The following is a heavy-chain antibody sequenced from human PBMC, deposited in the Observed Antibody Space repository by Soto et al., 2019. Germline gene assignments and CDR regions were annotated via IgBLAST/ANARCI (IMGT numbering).Heavy chain of an antibody. CDR2: MNPNSGNT. CDR3: ASYIPDYYYYYMDV. CDR1: GYTFTSYD. D-gene: IGHD2-2*02. V-gene: IGHV1-8*01. Sequence: ASVKVSCKASGYTFTSYDINWVRRATGQGLEWMGWMNPNSGNTGYAQKFQGRVTMTRNTSISTAYMELSSLRSEDTAVYYCASYIPDYYYYYMDVWGKGTTVTVSS. J-gene: IGHJ6*03.